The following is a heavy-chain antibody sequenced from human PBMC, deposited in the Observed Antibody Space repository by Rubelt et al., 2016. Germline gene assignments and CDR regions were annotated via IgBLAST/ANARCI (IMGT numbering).Heavy chain of an antibody. CDR2: IIPILGIA. Sequence: QVQLVQSGAEVKKPGSSVKVSCKASGGTFSSYAISWVRQAPGQGLEWMGRIIPILGIANYAQKFQGRVTITADKSTSTAYMELSSLRSEDTAVYSCARDPSNTSGFHAYFDYWGQGILVTVSS. CDR1: GGTFSSYA. D-gene: IGHD3-22*01. J-gene: IGHJ4*02. CDR3: ARDPSNTSGFHAYFDY. V-gene: IGHV1-69*04.